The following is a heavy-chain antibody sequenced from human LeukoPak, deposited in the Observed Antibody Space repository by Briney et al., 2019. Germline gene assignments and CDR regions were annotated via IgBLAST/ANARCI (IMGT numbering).Heavy chain of an antibody. CDR1: GASISSSSYY. Sequence: SETLSLTCTVSGASISSSSYYWGYFRQPPGKGLEWIGYIYYSGSTYYNPSLKSRVTISVDTSKNQFSLKLSSVTAADAAVYYCARGARITMIVVVPNWFDPWGQGTLVTVSS. D-gene: IGHD3-22*01. J-gene: IGHJ5*02. CDR2: IYYSGST. V-gene: IGHV4-30-4*08. CDR3: ARGARITMIVVVPNWFDP.